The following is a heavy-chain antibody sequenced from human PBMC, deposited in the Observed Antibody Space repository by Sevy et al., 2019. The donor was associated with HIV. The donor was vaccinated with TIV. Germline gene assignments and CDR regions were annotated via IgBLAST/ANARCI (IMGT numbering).Heavy chain of an antibody. Sequence: QLGGSLRLSCAASGFTFSSYWMNWIRQAPGKGLEWVANIKQDGSEKYYVDSVKGRFTISRDNAKNSLYLEMITLRAEDTAVYYCATSGGETWGQGTLVTVSS. J-gene: IGHJ5*02. CDR3: ATSGGET. V-gene: IGHV3-7*01. CDR1: GFTFSSYW. CDR2: IKQDGSEK. D-gene: IGHD3-16*01.